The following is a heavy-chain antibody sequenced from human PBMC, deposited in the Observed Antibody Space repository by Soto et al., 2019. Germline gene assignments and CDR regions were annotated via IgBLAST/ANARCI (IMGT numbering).Heavy chain of an antibody. D-gene: IGHD3-3*01. Sequence: GSLRLCFAASGFTFSNFWMSWVRQAPGKGLEGVSNIRQDGTYKNYVDSVKGRFTISRDNAKNALYLQMNSLRGEDTAVYYCVSGASYYDFWSALRRAYKYGMHXWGQGTTVTVS. CDR2: IRQDGTYK. J-gene: IGHJ6*02. CDR1: GFTFSNFW. V-gene: IGHV3-7*03. CDR3: VSGASYYDFWSALRRAYKYGMHX.